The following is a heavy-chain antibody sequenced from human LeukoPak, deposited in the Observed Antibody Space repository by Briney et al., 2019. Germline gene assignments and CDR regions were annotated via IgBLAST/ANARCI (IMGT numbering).Heavy chain of an antibody. V-gene: IGHV3-21*01. D-gene: IGHD2-2*01. Sequence: PGDSLRLSCATSWLTFSCYSMNWLHQAARRGVDGVSSISSSSTYIYYADSVKGRFTISRDNAKNSLYLQLNSLRAEDTAVYYCARGGCTTTSCYFFDYWGQGTLVTVSS. CDR2: ISSSSTYI. CDR1: WLTFSCYS. J-gene: IGHJ4*02. CDR3: ARGGCTTTSCYFFDY.